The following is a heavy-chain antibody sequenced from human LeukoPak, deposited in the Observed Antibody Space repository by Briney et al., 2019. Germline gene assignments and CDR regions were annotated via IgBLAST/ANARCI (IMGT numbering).Heavy chain of an antibody. CDR1: GFTFSSYW. D-gene: IGHD1-20*01. Sequence: GGSLRLSCAASGFTFSSYWMHWVRQAPGKGLVWVSRINSDGSSTNYADSVKGRFTISTDNAKYTLYLQMNSLRAEDTVVYYCARHITRAITEDYWGQGTLVTVSS. CDR3: ARHITRAITEDY. J-gene: IGHJ4*02. V-gene: IGHV3-74*01. CDR2: INSDGSST.